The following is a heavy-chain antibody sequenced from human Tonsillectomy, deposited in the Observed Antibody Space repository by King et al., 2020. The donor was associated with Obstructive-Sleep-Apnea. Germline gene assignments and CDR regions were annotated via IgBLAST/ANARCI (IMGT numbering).Heavy chain of an antibody. CDR2: IIPILGIA. CDR3: ARGKYGYDYTDYYGMDV. V-gene: IGHV1-69*09. D-gene: IGHD5-12*01. CDR1: GGTFSSYA. J-gene: IGHJ6*02. Sequence: QLVQSGAEVKKPGSSVKVSCKASGGTFSSYAISWVRQAPGQGLEWMGGIIPILGIANYAQKFQGRVTITADKSTSTAYMELSSLRSEDTAVYYCARGKYGYDYTDYYGMDVWGQGTTVTVSS.